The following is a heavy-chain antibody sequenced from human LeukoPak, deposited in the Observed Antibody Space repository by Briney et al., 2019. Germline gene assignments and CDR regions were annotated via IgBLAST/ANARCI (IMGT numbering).Heavy chain of an antibody. J-gene: IGHJ5*02. D-gene: IGHD6-19*01. Sequence: KASETQALTCTVSGGFISTSYWSWIRQPPGKALEWIGYVSYTGSTNYNPSLKSRVYMSVDTSKNRFSLNLSSVTAADTALYYCARDSTGLNWFDPWGQGTLVTVSS. V-gene: IGHV4-59*01. CDR1: GGFISTSY. CDR2: VSYTGST. CDR3: ARDSTGLNWFDP.